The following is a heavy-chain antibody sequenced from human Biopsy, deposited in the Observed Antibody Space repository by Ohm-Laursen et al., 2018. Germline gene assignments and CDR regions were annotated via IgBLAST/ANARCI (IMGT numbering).Heavy chain of an antibody. V-gene: IGHV3-21*01. J-gene: IGHJ6*02. Sequence: SLRLSCAAAGFSVSSYDMNWVRQAPGKGLEWISYISETSSHIYDADSVRGRFTVARDIAQNSLYLQLNSLKVEDTDVYYSQRDSSRRAREGGMDVWGQGTTVTVS. CDR3: QRDSSRRAREGGMDV. D-gene: IGHD6-6*01. CDR2: ISETSSHI. CDR1: GFSVSSYD.